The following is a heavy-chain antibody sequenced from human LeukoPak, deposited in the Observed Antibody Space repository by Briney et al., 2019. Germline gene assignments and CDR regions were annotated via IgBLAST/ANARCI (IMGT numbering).Heavy chain of an antibody. CDR2: MNPNSGNT. D-gene: IGHD6-19*01. J-gene: IGHJ1*01. CDR3: ARRVGSGWPVQH. Sequence: ASVKVSCKASGYTFSSYDINWVRQATGQGLEWMGWMNPNSGNTGYAQKFQGRLNMIRNTSISTAYMELSSLRSEDTAVYYCARRVGSGWPVQHWGQGTLVTVSS. V-gene: IGHV1-8*01. CDR1: GYTFSSYD.